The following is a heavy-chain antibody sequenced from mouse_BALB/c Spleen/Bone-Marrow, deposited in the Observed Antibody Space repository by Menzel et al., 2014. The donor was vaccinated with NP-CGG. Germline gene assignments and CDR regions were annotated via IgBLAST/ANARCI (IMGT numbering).Heavy chain of an antibody. Sequence: QVQLKESGPGLVAPSQSLSITCTVSGFSLTGYGVSWVRQPPGKGLEWLGMIWGDGSTDYSSALKSRLSISKDNSKSQVFLKMNGLQTDDTARYYCARDSFLITRALDHWGQGTSVTVSS. CDR3: ARDSFLITRALDH. V-gene: IGHV2-6-7*01. D-gene: IGHD2-4*01. CDR1: GFSLTGYG. J-gene: IGHJ4*01. CDR2: IWGDGST.